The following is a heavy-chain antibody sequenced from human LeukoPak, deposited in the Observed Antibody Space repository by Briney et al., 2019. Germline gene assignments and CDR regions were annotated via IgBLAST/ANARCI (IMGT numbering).Heavy chain of an antibody. J-gene: IGHJ4*02. CDR3: ARVSGYCSTTSCRGLGN. Sequence: SETLSHTCSVSGGSISGYYWSWIRQPPGKRLEWIGYIHYSGSTNFNPSLKSRVTISVDTSKNQFSLKLGSVTAADTAIYYCARVSGYCSTTSCRGLGNWGQGILATVSP. D-gene: IGHD2-2*01. CDR1: GGSISGYY. CDR2: IHYSGST. V-gene: IGHV4-59*01.